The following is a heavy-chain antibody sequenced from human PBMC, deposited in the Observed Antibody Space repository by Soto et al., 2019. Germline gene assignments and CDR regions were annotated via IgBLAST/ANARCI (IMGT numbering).Heavy chain of an antibody. J-gene: IGHJ4*02. D-gene: IGHD3-22*01. CDR2: ISGGGSTA. Sequence: EVQLLESGGGPVQRGGSQRLSCAASGFTFTSYVMSWVRQAPGKGLEWVAGISGGGSTAFYADSVKGRFTISRDNAKNTVVLQMDSLRAEDTAIYYCAKDSNKYSSSLRGRYFDYWGQGTLVTVSS. CDR1: GFTFTSYV. CDR3: AKDSNKYSSSLRGRYFDY. V-gene: IGHV3-23*01.